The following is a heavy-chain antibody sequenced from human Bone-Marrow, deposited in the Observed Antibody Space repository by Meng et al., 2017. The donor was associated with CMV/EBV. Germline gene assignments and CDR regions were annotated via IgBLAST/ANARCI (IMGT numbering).Heavy chain of an antibody. J-gene: IGHJ4*02. V-gene: IGHV1-18*01. Sequence: ASVKVSCKASGYTFTSYGISWVRQAPGQGLEWMGWISAYNGNTNYAQKLQGRVTMTTDTSMSTAYMELRSLRSDDTAVYYCARVVEFSLSWFGEDLSFDYWGQGTLVTVSS. CDR3: ARVVEFSLSWFGEDLSFDY. CDR2: ISAYNGNT. D-gene: IGHD3-10*01. CDR1: GYTFTSYG.